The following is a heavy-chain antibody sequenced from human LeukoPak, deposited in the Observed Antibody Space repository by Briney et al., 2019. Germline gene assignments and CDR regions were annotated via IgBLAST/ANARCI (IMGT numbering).Heavy chain of an antibody. D-gene: IGHD4-17*01. J-gene: IGHJ5*02. CDR2: IYSGGST. CDR3: AGNYGDYVGWFDP. V-gene: IGHV3-53*01. CDR1: GFTFSSNY. Sequence: PGGSLRLSCAASGFTFSSNYMSWVRQAPGKGLEWVSVIYSGGSTYYADSVKGRFTISRDNSKNTLYLQMNSLRAEDTAVYYCAGNYGDYVGWFDPWGQGTLVTVSS.